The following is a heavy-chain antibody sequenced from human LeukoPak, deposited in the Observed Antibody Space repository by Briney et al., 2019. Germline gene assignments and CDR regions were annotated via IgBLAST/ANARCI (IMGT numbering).Heavy chain of an antibody. J-gene: IGHJ4*02. CDR3: AKDKNLVTYCADY. D-gene: IGHD1-26*01. Sequence: RGSLRLSCAASGFTFSSYGMQWVRQAPGKGPEWVAFIRSDGSHKYYADSVKGRFNISRDNSKNTLYLQMNSLRAEDTAVYYCAKDKNLVTYCADYWGQGTLVTVSS. CDR2: IRSDGSHK. V-gene: IGHV3-30*02. CDR1: GFTFSSYG.